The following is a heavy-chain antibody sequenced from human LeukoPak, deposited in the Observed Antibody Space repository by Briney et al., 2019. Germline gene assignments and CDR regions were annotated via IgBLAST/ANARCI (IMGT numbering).Heavy chain of an antibody. CDR3: AKAFIFCSGVNCNLDY. CDR2: ISGSGGST. Sequence: PGGSLRLSCAASGFTFSSYAMNWVRQAPGKGLEGVSVISGSGGSTYYADSVKGRFTISRDNSKNTLYLQMNSLRAEDTAVYYCAKAFIFCSGVNCNLDYWGQGTLVTVSS. V-gene: IGHV3-23*01. J-gene: IGHJ4*02. CDR1: GFTFSSYA. D-gene: IGHD2-15*01.